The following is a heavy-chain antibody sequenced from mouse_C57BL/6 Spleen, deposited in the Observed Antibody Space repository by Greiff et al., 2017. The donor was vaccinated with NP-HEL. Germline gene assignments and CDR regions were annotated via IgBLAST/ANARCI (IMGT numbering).Heavy chain of an antibody. CDR1: GYTFTSYW. J-gene: IGHJ4*01. Sequence: QVQLQQPGAELVMPGASVKLSCKASGYTFTSYWMHWVKQRPGQGLEWIGMIHPNSGSTNYNEKFKSKATLTVDKSSSTAYMQLSSLTSEDSAVYYCARSYGSYAMDYWGQGTSVTVSS. D-gene: IGHD1-1*01. V-gene: IGHV1-64*01. CDR2: IHPNSGST. CDR3: ARSYGSYAMDY.